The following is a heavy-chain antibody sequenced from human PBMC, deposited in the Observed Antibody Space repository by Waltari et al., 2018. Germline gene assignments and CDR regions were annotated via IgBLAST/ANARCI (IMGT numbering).Heavy chain of an antibody. D-gene: IGHD3-3*01. CDR2: IRSKAYGGTT. J-gene: IGHJ4*02. CDR1: GFTFGDYA. V-gene: IGHV3-49*04. CDR3: TAQITIFGVVTFDY. Sequence: EVQLVESGGGLVQPGRSLRLSCTASGFTFGDYAMSWVRQAPGTGLEWVGFIRSKAYGGTTEYAASVKGRFTISRDDSKSIAYLQMNSLKTEDTAVYYCTAQITIFGVVTFDYWGQGTLVTVSS.